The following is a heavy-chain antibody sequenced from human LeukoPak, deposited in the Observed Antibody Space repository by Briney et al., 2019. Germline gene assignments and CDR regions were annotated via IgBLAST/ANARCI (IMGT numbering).Heavy chain of an antibody. CDR2: ISYDGSNK. Sequence: GGSLRLSCAASGFTFSSYSMNWVRQAPGKGLEWVAAISYDGSNKYYADSVKGRFTISRDNSKNTLYLQMNSLRAEDTAVYYCARERMPYSSGWYDAFDIWGQGTMVTVSS. J-gene: IGHJ3*02. V-gene: IGHV3-30*03. D-gene: IGHD6-19*01. CDR3: ARERMPYSSGWYDAFDI. CDR1: GFTFSSYS.